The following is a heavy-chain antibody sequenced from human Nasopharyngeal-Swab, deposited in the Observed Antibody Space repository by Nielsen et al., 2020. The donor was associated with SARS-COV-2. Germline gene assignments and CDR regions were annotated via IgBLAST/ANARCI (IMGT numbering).Heavy chain of an antibody. D-gene: IGHD2-15*01. CDR1: GYTFTSYY. J-gene: IGHJ6*02. CDR3: ARGPGWVVVVVAAISVAGMDV. CDR2: MNPNSGNT. V-gene: IGHV1-8*02. Sequence: ASVKVSCKASGYTFTSYYMHWVRQATGQGLEWMGWMNPNSGNTGYAQKFQGRVTMTRNTSISTAYMELSSLRSEDTAVYYCARGPGWVVVVVAAISVAGMDVWGQGTTVTVSS.